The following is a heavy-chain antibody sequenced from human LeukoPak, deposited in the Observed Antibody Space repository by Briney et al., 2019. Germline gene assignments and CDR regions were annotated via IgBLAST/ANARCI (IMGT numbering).Heavy chain of an antibody. CDR1: GFTFDDYV. Sequence: GGSLRLSCAASGFTFDDYVMHWVRQAPGKGLEWVSGISWNSGSIGYADSVKGRFTISRDNAKNSLYLQMNSLRPEDTALYYCAKDRSLYGMDVWGQRTTVTVSS. J-gene: IGHJ6*02. CDR2: ISWNSGSI. CDR3: AKDRSLYGMDV. V-gene: IGHV3-9*01.